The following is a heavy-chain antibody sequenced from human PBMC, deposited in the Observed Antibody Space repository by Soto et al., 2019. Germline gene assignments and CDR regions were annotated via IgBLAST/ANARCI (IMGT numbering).Heavy chain of an antibody. V-gene: IGHV1-69*05. J-gene: IGHJ6*02. D-gene: IGHD2-2*01. CDR3: ARDNAAAASLYYYYGMDV. Sequence: SVKVSCKASGGTFSSYAISWVRQAPGQGLEWMGWINPIFGKANYAQKFQGRVTITRDTSTSTAYMELSSLRSEDTAVYYCARDNAAAASLYYYYGMDVWGQGTTVTVSS. CDR2: INPIFGKA. CDR1: GGTFSSYA.